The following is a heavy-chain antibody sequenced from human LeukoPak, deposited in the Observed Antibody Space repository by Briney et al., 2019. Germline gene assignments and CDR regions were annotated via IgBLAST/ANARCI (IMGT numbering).Heavy chain of an antibody. D-gene: IGHD5-24*01. Sequence: SETLSLTCAVYGGSFSGYYWSWIRQPPGKGLEWIGEVVHGGSTDYNPSLKSRVTISVDKSKNQFSLRLSSVTTADTAVYYCPKSGKYTGYNFSYGGKEPRVT. CDR3: PKSGKYTGYNFSY. V-gene: IGHV4-34*12. CDR1: GGSFSGYY. CDR2: VVHGGST. J-gene: IGHJ4*02.